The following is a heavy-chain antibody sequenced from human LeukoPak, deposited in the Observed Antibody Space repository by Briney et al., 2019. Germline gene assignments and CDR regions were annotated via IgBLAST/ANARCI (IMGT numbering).Heavy chain of an antibody. J-gene: IGHJ3*02. D-gene: IGHD3-22*01. V-gene: IGHV3-53*01. Sequence: GGSLRLSCAASGFTVSSNYMSWVRQAPGKGLEWVSVIYSGGSTYYADSVKGRFTISRDNSKNTLYLQMNSLRAEDTAVYYCARFTMIAYAFDIWGQGTMVTVSS. CDR1: GFTVSSNY. CDR3: ARFTMIAYAFDI. CDR2: IYSGGST.